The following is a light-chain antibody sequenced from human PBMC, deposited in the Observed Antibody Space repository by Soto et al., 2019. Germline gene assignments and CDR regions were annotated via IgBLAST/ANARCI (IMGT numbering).Light chain of an antibody. Sequence: DIQMTQSPSTLSASVGDRVTITCRASQSIGSWLAWYQQKAGKAPKVLIYKASSVESGVPPRFSGSGSGTEFTLTISSLQPDDFATYYCQQYNSYAWTFGQGTKVEIK. J-gene: IGKJ1*01. CDR2: KAS. CDR1: QSIGSW. V-gene: IGKV1-5*03. CDR3: QQYNSYAWT.